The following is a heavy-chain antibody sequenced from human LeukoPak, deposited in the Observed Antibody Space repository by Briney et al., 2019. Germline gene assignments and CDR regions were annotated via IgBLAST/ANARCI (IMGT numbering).Heavy chain of an antibody. J-gene: IGHJ3*02. CDR1: GYTLTELS. CDR2: FDPEDGET. Sequence: VASVKVSCKVSGYTLTELSMHWVRQAPGKGLECMGGFDPEDGETIYPQKFQGGVTMTEDTSTDTAYMELSSLRSEDTAVYYCATPSGSYAGDAFDIWGQGTMVTVSS. V-gene: IGHV1-24*01. CDR3: ATPSGSYAGDAFDI. D-gene: IGHD1-26*01.